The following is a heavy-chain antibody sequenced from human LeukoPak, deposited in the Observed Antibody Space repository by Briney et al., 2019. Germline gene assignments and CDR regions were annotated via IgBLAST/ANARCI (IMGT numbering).Heavy chain of an antibody. V-gene: IGHV1-46*01. CDR2: INPSGGST. D-gene: IGHD3-10*01. Sequence: GASAKVSCKASGYTFTSYYMHWVRQAPGQGLEWMGIINPSGGSTSYAQKFQGRVTMTRDMSTSTVYMELSSLRSEDTAVYYCAREVKWFGESDYWGQGTLVTVSS. CDR1: GYTFTSYY. J-gene: IGHJ4*02. CDR3: AREVKWFGESDY.